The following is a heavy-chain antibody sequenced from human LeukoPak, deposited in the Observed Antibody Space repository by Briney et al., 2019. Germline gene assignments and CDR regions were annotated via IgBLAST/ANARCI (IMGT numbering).Heavy chain of an antibody. D-gene: IGHD3-9*01. V-gene: IGHV2-5*01. CDR2: IYWNDDK. CDR3: AHIPSAFDWLLGIHFDY. CDR1: GFSLSTSGVG. Sequence: SGPTLVNPTQTLTLTCTFSGFSLSTSGVGVGWIRQPPGKALEWLALIYWNDDKRYSPSLKSRLTITKDTSKNQVVLTMTNMDPVDTATYYRAHIPSAFDWLLGIHFDYWGQGTLVTVPS. J-gene: IGHJ4*02.